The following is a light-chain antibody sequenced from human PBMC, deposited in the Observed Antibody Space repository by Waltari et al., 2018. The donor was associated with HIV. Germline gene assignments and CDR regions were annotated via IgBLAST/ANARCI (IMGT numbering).Light chain of an antibody. J-gene: IGKJ1*01. Sequence: EVVMTQSPATLLESPGKTANLSCRASRSVGSSIAWYHQKPGRGPRLLIYGASSLASDAPPTFSGSGAGTDFSLSISSLRSDDLGIYYCQQYNTWPLTFGRGTTVEIK. CDR2: GAS. CDR3: QQYNTWPLT. V-gene: IGKV3-15*01. CDR1: RSVGSS.